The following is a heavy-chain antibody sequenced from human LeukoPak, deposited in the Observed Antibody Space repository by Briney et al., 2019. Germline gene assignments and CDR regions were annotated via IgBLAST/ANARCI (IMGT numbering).Heavy chain of an antibody. CDR3: ADYGVSGVRNNFY. CDR2: ISVASNT. D-gene: IGHD3-3*01. CDR1: GLAFCSYA. Sequence: GSLRLSCAASGLAFCSYAMSWVRQAPGKGLEGVSTISVASNTFYADSVKGRFTISRDNSRNTVYLQMTSLRADDTAVYYCADYGVSGVRNNFYWGQGTLVTASS. J-gene: IGHJ4*02. V-gene: IGHV3-23*01.